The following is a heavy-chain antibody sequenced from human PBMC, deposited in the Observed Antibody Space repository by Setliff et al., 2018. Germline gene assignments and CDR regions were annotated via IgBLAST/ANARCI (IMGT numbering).Heavy chain of an antibody. CDR3: ASPVAVRGVIPYYFDY. Sequence: NPSETLSLTCTVSGGSISSSSYYWGWIRQPPGKGLEWIGSIYYSGSTYYNPSLKSRVTISVDTSKNQFSLKLSSVAAADTAVYYCASPVAVRGVIPYYFDYWGQGTLVTVSS. V-gene: IGHV4-39*01. J-gene: IGHJ4*02. D-gene: IGHD3-10*01. CDR2: IYYSGST. CDR1: GGSISSSSYY.